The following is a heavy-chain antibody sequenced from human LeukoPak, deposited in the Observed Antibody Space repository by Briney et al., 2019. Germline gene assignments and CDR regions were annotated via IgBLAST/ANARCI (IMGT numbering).Heavy chain of an antibody. Sequence: PGGSLRLSCAASGFTVSSNYMSWVRQAPGKGLEWVSVIYSGGSTYYADSVKGRFTISRDNSKNTLYLQMNSLRAEDTAVYYCARDPRIVGAYFDYWGQGTLVTVSS. CDR3: ARDPRIVGAYFDY. V-gene: IGHV3-53*01. D-gene: IGHD1-26*01. CDR1: GFTVSSNY. CDR2: IYSGGST. J-gene: IGHJ4*02.